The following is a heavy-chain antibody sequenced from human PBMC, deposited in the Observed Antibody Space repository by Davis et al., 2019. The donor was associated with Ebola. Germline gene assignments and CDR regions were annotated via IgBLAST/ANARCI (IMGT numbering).Heavy chain of an antibody. CDR2: IYYSGST. J-gene: IGHJ5*02. V-gene: IGHV4-39*01. CDR3: ARTGINYYDSGGYNGWFDP. D-gene: IGHD3-22*01. CDR1: GGSIRSSTYY. Sequence: PSETLSLTCTVSGGSIRSSTYYWGWIRQPPGKGLERIGSIYYSGSTYYNPSLKSRVTTSVDTSTNQFSLRLSSVTAADTAVYYCARTGINYYDSGGYNGWFDPWGQGTLVTVSS.